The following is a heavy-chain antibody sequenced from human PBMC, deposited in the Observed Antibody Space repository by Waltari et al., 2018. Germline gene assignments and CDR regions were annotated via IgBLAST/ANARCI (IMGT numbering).Heavy chain of an antibody. D-gene: IGHD6-19*01. CDR1: GVTFGSYS. V-gene: IGHV3-48*01. CDR2: ISSSSSTI. CDR3: ARGGYSSGWGFDY. Sequence: EVHLVESGGGLVQPGGSLRLSCAASGVTFGSYSMTWVRQAPGKGLEWVSYISSSSSTIYYADSVKGRFTISRDNAKNSLYLQMNSLRAEDTAVYYCARGGYSSGWGFDYWGQGTLVTVSS. J-gene: IGHJ4*02.